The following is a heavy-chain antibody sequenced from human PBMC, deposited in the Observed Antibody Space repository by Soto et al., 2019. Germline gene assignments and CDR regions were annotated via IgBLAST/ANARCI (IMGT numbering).Heavy chain of an antibody. V-gene: IGHV1-46*03. CDR1: GYTFTSYY. CDR3: GRGVVNYMDV. D-gene: IGHD2-21*01. Sequence: GASVKVSCKASGYTFTSYYMHWVRQAPGQGLEWMGVINPPGDSTTYAQKFQGRVAMTRDTSTSTAYLELSSLRSGDTAVYYCGRGVVNYMDVWGKGTTVTVSS. J-gene: IGHJ6*03. CDR2: INPPGDST.